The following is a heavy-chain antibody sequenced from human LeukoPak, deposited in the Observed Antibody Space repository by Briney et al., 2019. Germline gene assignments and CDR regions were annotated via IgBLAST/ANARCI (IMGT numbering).Heavy chain of an antibody. D-gene: IGHD2-2*02. CDR2: INPNSGGT. J-gene: IGHJ4*02. CDR3: ARGLVVVPAAIDY. CDR1: GYTFTGYY. Sequence: GASVEVSCKASGYTFTGYYMHWVRQAPGQGLEWMGWINPNSGGTNYAQKFQGRVTMTRDTSISTAYMELSRLRSDDTAVYYCARGLVVVPAAIDYWGQGTLVTVSS. V-gene: IGHV1-2*02.